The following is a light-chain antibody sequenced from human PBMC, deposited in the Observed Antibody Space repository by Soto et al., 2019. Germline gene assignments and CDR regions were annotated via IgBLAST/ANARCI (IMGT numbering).Light chain of an antibody. V-gene: IGLV3-21*02. CDR1: NVGSKS. J-gene: IGLJ1*01. CDR2: DDS. CDR3: QVWDTTSDQGV. Sequence: SYELTQPPSVSVAPGQTATVTCGGNNVGSKSVHWYQQKPGRAPVLVVYDDSDRPSGIPERFSGSNSGNTATLTISRVEAGDEADYYCQVWDTTSDQGVFGTGTRSPS.